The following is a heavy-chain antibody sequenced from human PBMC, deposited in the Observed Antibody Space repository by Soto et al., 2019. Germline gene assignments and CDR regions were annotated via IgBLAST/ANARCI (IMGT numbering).Heavy chain of an antibody. J-gene: IGHJ6*02. Sequence: ASVKVSCKASGYTFTSYGISWVRQAPGQGLEWMGWISAYNGNTNYAQKLQGRVTMTTDTSTSTAYMELRSLRSDDTAVYYCARDRPESSGSYYKEPDQTYYYCGMDVWVQGTTLTVYS. D-gene: IGHD3-10*01. V-gene: IGHV1-18*04. CDR1: GYTFTSYG. CDR2: ISAYNGNT. CDR3: ARDRPESSGSYYKEPDQTYYYCGMDV.